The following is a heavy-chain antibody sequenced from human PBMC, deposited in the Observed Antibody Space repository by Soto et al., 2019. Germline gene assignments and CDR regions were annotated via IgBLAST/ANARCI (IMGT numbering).Heavy chain of an antibody. V-gene: IGHV3-30*18. Sequence: GGSLRLSCAASGFTFSSYGMHWVRQAPGKGLEWVAVISYDGSNKYYADSVKGRFTISRDNSKNTLYLQMNSLRAEDTAVYYCAKVAGKIVGATIDYWGQGTLVTVSS. D-gene: IGHD1-26*01. CDR2: ISYDGSNK. J-gene: IGHJ4*02. CDR3: AKVAGKIVGATIDY. CDR1: GFTFSSYG.